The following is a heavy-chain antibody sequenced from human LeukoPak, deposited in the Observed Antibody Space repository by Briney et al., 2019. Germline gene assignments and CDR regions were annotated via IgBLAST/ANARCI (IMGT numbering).Heavy chain of an antibody. Sequence: MASETLSLTCTVSGVSISSGDYYWSWIRQPPGKGLEWIGYIYYSGSTYYNPSLKSRVTISVDTSKKQVSLNLSSVTAADTAVYYCARVAARYVGMDVWGQGTTVTVSS. CDR2: IYYSGST. J-gene: IGHJ6*02. CDR3: ARVAARYVGMDV. D-gene: IGHD6-6*01. V-gene: IGHV4-30-4*02. CDR1: GVSISSGDYY.